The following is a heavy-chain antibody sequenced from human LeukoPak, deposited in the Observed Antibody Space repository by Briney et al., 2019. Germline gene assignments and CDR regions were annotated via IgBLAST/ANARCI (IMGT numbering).Heavy chain of an antibody. D-gene: IGHD1-14*01. CDR3: ATALGAPGNRRYGMDV. CDR2: FDPEDGET. Sequence: GASVKVSCKVSGYTLTELSMHWVRQAPGKGLEWMGGFDPEDGETIYAQKFQGRVTMTEDTSTDTAYMELSSLRSEDTAVYYCATALGAPGNRRYGMDVWGQGTTVTVSS. V-gene: IGHV1-24*01. CDR1: GYTLTELS. J-gene: IGHJ6*02.